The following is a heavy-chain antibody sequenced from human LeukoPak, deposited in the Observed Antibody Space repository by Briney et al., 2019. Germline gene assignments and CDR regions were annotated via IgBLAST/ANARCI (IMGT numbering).Heavy chain of an antibody. Sequence: ASVKVSCKASGYTFTSYGISWVRQAPGQGLEWVGWISAYNGNTNYAQKLQGRVTMTTDTPTSTAYMELRSLRSDDTAVYYCARVLLGYCSSTSCYAGDAFDIWGQGTMVTVSS. D-gene: IGHD2-2*01. J-gene: IGHJ3*02. CDR1: GYTFTSYG. V-gene: IGHV1-18*01. CDR2: ISAYNGNT. CDR3: ARVLLGYCSSTSCYAGDAFDI.